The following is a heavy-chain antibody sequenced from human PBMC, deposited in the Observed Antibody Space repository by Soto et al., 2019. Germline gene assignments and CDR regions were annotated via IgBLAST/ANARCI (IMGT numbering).Heavy chain of an antibody. CDR1: GDSISSNSAA. J-gene: IGHJ5*02. D-gene: IGHD2-15*01. Sequence: SQTLSLTCAISGDSISSNSAAWNWIRQSPSRGLEWLGRTYYRSKWYNDYAVSVKSRITINPDTSKNQFSLQLNSVTPEDKAVYFCGRGPAEVARYVLDLWGQGTLVTVTA. CDR3: GRGPAEVARYVLDL. V-gene: IGHV6-1*01. CDR2: TYYRSKWYN.